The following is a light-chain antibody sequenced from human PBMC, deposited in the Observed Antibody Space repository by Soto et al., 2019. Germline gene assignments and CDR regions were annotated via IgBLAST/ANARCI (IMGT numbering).Light chain of an antibody. CDR3: CSYAGTSTWV. V-gene: IGLV2-23*02. CDR1: SSDVRSYNF. CDR2: DVS. Sequence: QSVLTQPASVSGSPGQSITISCTGASSDVRSYNFVSWYQQHPGKAPKLMIYDVSKRPSGVSNRFSGSKSGNTASLTISGLQAEDEADYLCCSYAGTSTWVFGGGTKLTVL. J-gene: IGLJ3*02.